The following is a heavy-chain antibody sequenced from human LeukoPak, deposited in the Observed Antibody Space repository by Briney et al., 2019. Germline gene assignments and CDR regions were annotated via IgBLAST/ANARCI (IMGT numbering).Heavy chain of an antibody. CDR1: GFTFSTYN. CDR3: AREHYFYHMDG. J-gene: IGHJ6*03. Sequence: GGSLRLSCAASGFTFSTYNMNWVRQAPGKGLEWVPSITSSSSYIYYADSVKGRFTISRDNAKNSLYLQMNSLRAEDTAVYYCAREHYFYHMDGWGEGTTVTVSS. V-gene: IGHV3-21*01. CDR2: ITSSSSYI.